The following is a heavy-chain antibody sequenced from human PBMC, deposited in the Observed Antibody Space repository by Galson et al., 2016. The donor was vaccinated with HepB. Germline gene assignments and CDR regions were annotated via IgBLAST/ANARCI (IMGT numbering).Heavy chain of an antibody. V-gene: IGHV4-31*03. D-gene: IGHD5-12*01. J-gene: IGHJ4*02. Sequence: LSLTCTVSGDSVSSDVYFWSWIRQHPGKGLEWIGYIYYSGSTYYAPSLRNRVSISVDTSKNQFSLELTSVTAADTAVYFCARRGYPGYDPCFDYWGQGSLVTVSS. CDR2: IYYSGST. CDR1: GDSVSSDVYF. CDR3: ARRGYPGYDPCFDY.